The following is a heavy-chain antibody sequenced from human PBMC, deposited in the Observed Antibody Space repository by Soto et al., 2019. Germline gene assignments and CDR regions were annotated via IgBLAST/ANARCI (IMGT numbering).Heavy chain of an antibody. J-gene: IGHJ4*02. V-gene: IGHV3-48*01. D-gene: IGHD6-13*01. CDR2: IGIGSSTK. Sequence: GGSLRLSCAASGFTFRNYGMNWVRQAPGKGLEWVSYIGIGSSTKYYADSVKGRFTISRDNSKNTLYLQMNSLRAEDTAVYYCAKRGQQLVRGVDYWGQGTLVTVSS. CDR3: AKRGQQLVRGVDY. CDR1: GFTFRNYG.